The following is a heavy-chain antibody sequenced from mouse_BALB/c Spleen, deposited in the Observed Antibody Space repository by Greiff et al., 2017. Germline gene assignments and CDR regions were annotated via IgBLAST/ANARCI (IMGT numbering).Heavy chain of an antibody. CDR1: GFNIKDTY. CDR3: AREEDYPYAMDY. J-gene: IGHJ4*01. CDR2: IDPANGNT. V-gene: IGHV14-3*02. Sequence: VQLQQSGAELVKPGASVKLSCTASGFNIKDTYMHWVKQRPEQGLEWIGRIDPANGNTKYDPKFQGKATITADTSSNTAYLQLRSLTSEDTAVYYCAREEDYPYAMDYWGQGTSVTVSS. D-gene: IGHD2-4*01.